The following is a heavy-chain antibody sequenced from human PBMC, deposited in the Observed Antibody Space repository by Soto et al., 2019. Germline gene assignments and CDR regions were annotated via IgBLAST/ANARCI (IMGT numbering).Heavy chain of an antibody. Sequence: GGSLRLSCAASGFTVSSTYMNWVRQAPGKGLEWVSVLYSGGSTYYADSVKGRFTISRDNSKNTLYLQMNSLRPEDTAVYYCARIPGGQLGANYFDYWGQGALVTVS. CDR2: LYSGGST. V-gene: IGHV3-53*01. J-gene: IGHJ4*02. CDR3: ARIPGGQLGANYFDY. D-gene: IGHD6-6*01. CDR1: GFTVSSTY.